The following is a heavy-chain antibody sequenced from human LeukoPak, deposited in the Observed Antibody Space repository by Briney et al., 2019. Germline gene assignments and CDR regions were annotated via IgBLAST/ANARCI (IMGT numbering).Heavy chain of an antibody. CDR3: ARGGYRGNDLPDY. CDR2: IYYSGST. J-gene: IGHJ4*02. D-gene: IGHD5-12*01. CDR1: GGSISRYY. Sequence: KPSETLSLTCTVSGGSISRYYWSWIRQPPGKGLEWIGYIYYSGSTNYNPSLKSRVTISVDTSKNQFSLNLSSVTAADTAVYYCARGGYRGNDLPDYWGQGTLVTVSS. V-gene: IGHV4-59*01.